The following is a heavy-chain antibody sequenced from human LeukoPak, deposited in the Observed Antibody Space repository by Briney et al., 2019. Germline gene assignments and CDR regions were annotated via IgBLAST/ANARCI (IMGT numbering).Heavy chain of an antibody. J-gene: IGHJ4*02. V-gene: IGHV3-23*01. CDR1: GFTFSSYA. CDR2: ISGSGGST. Sequence: PGGSLRLSCAASGFTFSSYAMSWVRQTPVKGLEWVSVISGSGGSTYYADSVKGGFTISRDNSKNTLYLQINSLRAKDTAVYYCARPNWEISMIIPTLGYWGKGTLVTVSS. D-gene: IGHD3-22*01. CDR3: ARPNWEISMIIPTLGY.